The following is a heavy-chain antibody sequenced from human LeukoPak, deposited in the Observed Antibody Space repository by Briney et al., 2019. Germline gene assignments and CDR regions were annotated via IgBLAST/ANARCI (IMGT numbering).Heavy chain of an antibody. Sequence: SETLSLTCTVSGGSISSYYWSWIRQPPGKGLEWIGYIYYSGSTYYNPSLKSRVTISVDTSKNQFSLKLSSVTAADTAVYYCAREFGYSGYDDAFDIWGQGTMVTVSS. CDR3: AREFGYSGYDDAFDI. J-gene: IGHJ3*02. CDR1: GGSISSYY. CDR2: IYYSGST. V-gene: IGHV4-59*12. D-gene: IGHD5-12*01.